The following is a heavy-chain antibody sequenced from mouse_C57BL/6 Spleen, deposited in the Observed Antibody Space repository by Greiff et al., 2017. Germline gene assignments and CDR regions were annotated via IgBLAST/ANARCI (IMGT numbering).Heavy chain of an antibody. CDR3: ARHEEEGDYGNFYYAMDY. V-gene: IGHV1-62-2*01. Sequence: VKLQQSGAELVKPGASVKLSCKASGYTFTEYTIHWVKQRSGQGLEWIGWFYPGSGSIKYNEKFKDKATLTADKSSSTVYMELSRLTSEDSAVXFCARHEEEGDYGNFYYAMDYWGQGTSVTVSS. D-gene: IGHD2-1*01. CDR1: GYTFTEYT. CDR2: FYPGSGSI. J-gene: IGHJ4*01.